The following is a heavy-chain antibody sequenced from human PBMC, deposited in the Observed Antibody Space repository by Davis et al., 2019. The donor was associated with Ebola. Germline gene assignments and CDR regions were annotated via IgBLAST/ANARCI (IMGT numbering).Heavy chain of an antibody. J-gene: IGHJ4*02. D-gene: IGHD3-3*01. CDR2: ISWNSGSI. Sequence: SLKISCAASGFTFDDYAMHWVRQAPGKGLEWVSGISWNSGSIGYADSVKGRFTISRDNAKNSLYLQMNSLRAEDTAVYYCAKDTPEYYDFWSGYFDYWGQGTLVTVSS. CDR3: AKDTPEYYDFWSGYFDY. CDR1: GFTFDDYA. V-gene: IGHV3-9*01.